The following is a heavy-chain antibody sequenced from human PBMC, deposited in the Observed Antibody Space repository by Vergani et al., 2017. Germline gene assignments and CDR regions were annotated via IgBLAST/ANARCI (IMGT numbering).Heavy chain of an antibody. J-gene: IGHJ6*02. CDR3: ARISTVTTSRDYFYGMDV. D-gene: IGHD4-17*01. Sequence: EVQLLESGGGLVQPGGSLRLSCAASGFTFSSYAMSWVRQAPGKGLEWVSAISGSGGSTYYADSVKGRFTISRDNSKNTLYLQMNSLRAEDTAVYYCARISTVTTSRDYFYGMDVWGQGTTVTVSS. CDR1: GFTFSSYA. CDR2: ISGSGGST. V-gene: IGHV3-23*01.